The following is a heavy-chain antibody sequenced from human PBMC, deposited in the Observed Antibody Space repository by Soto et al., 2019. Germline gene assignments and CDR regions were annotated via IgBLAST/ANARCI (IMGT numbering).Heavy chain of an antibody. CDR3: ARDKITGPPDY. CDR1: GGSFSGYY. J-gene: IGHJ4*02. V-gene: IGHV4-34*01. Sequence: PSETLSLTCAVYGGSFSGYYWTWIRQPPGTGLEWIGEINHSGSTNYNPSLKSRVTISVDTSKNQFSLKLTSVTAADTAVYYCARDKITGPPDYWGQGTLVTVSS. D-gene: IGHD2-8*02. CDR2: INHSGST.